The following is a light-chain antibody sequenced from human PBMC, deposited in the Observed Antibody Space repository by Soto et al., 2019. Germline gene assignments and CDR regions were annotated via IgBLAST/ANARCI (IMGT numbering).Light chain of an antibody. Sequence: LVLTQSPATLSLSPGERAPISCRASKRVSSFLAWYQQKPGQAPRLLIYDASNRATGIPPRFSGSGSGTDFTLTISRLEPEDFVFYYCQQRSNWGITFGQGTRLEIK. CDR3: QQRSNWGIT. V-gene: IGKV3-11*01. J-gene: IGKJ5*01. CDR2: DAS. CDR1: KRVSSF.